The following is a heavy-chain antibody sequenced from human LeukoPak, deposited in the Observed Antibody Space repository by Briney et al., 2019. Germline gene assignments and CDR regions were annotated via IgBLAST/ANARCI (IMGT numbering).Heavy chain of an antibody. Sequence: GGSLRLSCAASGFTFSSYSMNWVRQAPGKGLEWVSSISSSSSYIYYADSVKSRFTISRDNAKNSLYLQMNSLRAEDTAVYYCARDPTAAGANWFDPWGQGTLVTVSS. J-gene: IGHJ5*02. V-gene: IGHV3-21*01. CDR2: ISSSSSYI. CDR1: GFTFSSYS. CDR3: ARDPTAAGANWFDP. D-gene: IGHD6-13*01.